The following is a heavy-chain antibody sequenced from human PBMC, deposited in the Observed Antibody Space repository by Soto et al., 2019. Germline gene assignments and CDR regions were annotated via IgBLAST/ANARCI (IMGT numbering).Heavy chain of an antibody. CDR2: ISGSGGST. D-gene: IGHD2-21*02. Sequence: GGSLRLSCAASGITFDTYAMSWVRQAPGKGLEWVSAISGSGGSTYYADSVKGRFTISRDNSKNTLYLQMNSLRAEDTAVYYCAKDPTYGGNSGYFDYWGQGTLVTVS. J-gene: IGHJ4*02. V-gene: IGHV3-23*01. CDR3: AKDPTYGGNSGYFDY. CDR1: GITFDTYA.